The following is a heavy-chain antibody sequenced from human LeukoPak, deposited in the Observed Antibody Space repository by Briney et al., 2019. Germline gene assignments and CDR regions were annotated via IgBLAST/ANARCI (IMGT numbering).Heavy chain of an antibody. CDR1: GFTFSSYW. V-gene: IGHV3-74*01. J-gene: IGHJ6*04. CDR2: INSDGTDT. D-gene: IGHD3-10*02. CDR3: AELGITMIGGV. Sequence: GGSLRLSCAASGFTFSSYWMHWVRQAPGEGLVWVSRINSDGTDTSYADSVKGRFTISRDNAENTLYLQMNSLRAEDTAVYYCAELGITMIGGVWGKGTTVTISS.